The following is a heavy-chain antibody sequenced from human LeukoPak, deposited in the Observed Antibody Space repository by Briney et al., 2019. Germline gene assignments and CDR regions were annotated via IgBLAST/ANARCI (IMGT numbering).Heavy chain of an antibody. D-gene: IGHD4-23*01. CDR1: GFTFSSYW. J-gene: IGHJ4*02. CDR2: IKQDGSEK. Sequence: GGSLRLSCAASGFTFSSYWRSWVRQAPGKGLEWVANIKQDGSEKYYVDSVKGRFTISRDNAKNSLYLQMNSLRAEDTAVYYCAREATVVTIFDYWGQGTLVTVSS. CDR3: AREATVVTIFDY. V-gene: IGHV3-7*01.